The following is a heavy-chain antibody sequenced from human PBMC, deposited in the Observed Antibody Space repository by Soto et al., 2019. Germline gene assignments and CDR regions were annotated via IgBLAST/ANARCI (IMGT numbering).Heavy chain of an antibody. CDR2: IKSKTDGGTT. J-gene: IGHJ6*02. D-gene: IGHD6-19*01. CDR3: AKDDRIAVAGSAPTGMDV. Sequence: EVQLVESGGGLVKPGGSLRLSCAASGFTFSNAWMSWVRQAPGKGLEWVGRIKSKTDGGTTDYAAPVKGRFTISRDDSKNTLYLQMNSLRAEDTAVYYCAKDDRIAVAGSAPTGMDVWGQGTTVTVSS. V-gene: IGHV3-15*01. CDR1: GFTFSNAW.